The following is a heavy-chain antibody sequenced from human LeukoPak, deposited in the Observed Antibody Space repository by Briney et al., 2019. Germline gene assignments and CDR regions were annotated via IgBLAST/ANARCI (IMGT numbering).Heavy chain of an antibody. Sequence: GGSLRLSCAASGNYWMHWDRQAPGKGLVWVSHINSDGSWTSYADSVKGRFTISKDNAKNTVYLQMNSLRAEDTAVYYCVSFYETYWGRGTLVTVSS. CDR3: VSFYETY. CDR1: GNYW. V-gene: IGHV3-74*01. J-gene: IGHJ4*02. D-gene: IGHD2/OR15-2a*01. CDR2: INSDGSWT.